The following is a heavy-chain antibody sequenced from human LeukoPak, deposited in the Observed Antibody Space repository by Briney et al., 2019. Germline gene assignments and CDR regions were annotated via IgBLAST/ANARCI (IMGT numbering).Heavy chain of an antibody. J-gene: IGHJ6*03. Sequence: SETLSLTCTVSGGSISSDDYYWSWIRQPPGKGLEWIGYIYYSGSTYYNPSLESRVTISVDTSKNQFSLKLSSVTAADTAVYYCARAEAPDDSSGYYYYYYYMDVWGKGTTVTVSS. D-gene: IGHD3-22*01. CDR3: ARAEAPDDSSGYYYYYYYMDV. CDR2: IYYSGST. CDR1: GGSISSDDYY. V-gene: IGHV4-30-4*08.